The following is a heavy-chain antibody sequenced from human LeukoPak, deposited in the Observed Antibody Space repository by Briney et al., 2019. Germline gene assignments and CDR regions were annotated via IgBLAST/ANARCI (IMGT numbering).Heavy chain of an antibody. CDR1: GDSVSSNRAA. V-gene: IGHV6-1*01. J-gene: IGHJ5*02. CDR3: TRAYYYDSSGSLNWFDP. CDR2: TYHRSKWYN. D-gene: IGHD3-22*01. Sequence: SQTLSLTCAISGDSVSSNRAAWTWIRQSPSRGLEWLGRTYHRSKWYNDYAVSVKSRITINPDTSKNQFSLQLNSVTPEDTAVYYCTRAYYYDSSGSLNWFDPWGQGTLVTVSS.